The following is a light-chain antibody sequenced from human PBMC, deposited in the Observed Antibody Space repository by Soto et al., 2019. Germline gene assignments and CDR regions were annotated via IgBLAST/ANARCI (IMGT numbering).Light chain of an antibody. CDR1: QGLLHSDGATY. Sequence: TQSPLSSPVSLGQSASLSCTSSQGLLHSDGATYLSWLHQRPGQPPRLLIYKVSSRFSGVPDRFSGSGTGTHFTLRISWVEAEDGGVYYCMQSTRFPRTFGPGTKLESK. V-gene: IGKV2-24*01. CDR2: KVS. J-gene: IGKJ1*01. CDR3: MQSTRFPRT.